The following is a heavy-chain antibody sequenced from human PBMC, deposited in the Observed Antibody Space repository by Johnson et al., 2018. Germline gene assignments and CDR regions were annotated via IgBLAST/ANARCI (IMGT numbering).Heavy chain of an antibody. D-gene: IGHD6-13*01. V-gene: IGHV3-23*04. CDR2: INDGGGQT. Sequence: VQLVESGGGLVQPGGSLRLSCAASGFTFSSYAMSWVRQAPGKGLEWVSGINDGGGQTFYADSVKGRFTISRDNSKNTVFLQMNSLRAEDTAIYYCTKVLYNSRTLYYWGQGTLVTVSS. CDR1: GFTFSSYA. CDR3: TKVLYNSRTLYY. J-gene: IGHJ4*02.